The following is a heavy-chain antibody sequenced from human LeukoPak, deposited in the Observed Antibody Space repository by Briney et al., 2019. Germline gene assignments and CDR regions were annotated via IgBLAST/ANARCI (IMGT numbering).Heavy chain of an antibody. V-gene: IGHV1-18*01. D-gene: IGHD3-10*01. CDR2: ISVYNGNT. CDR3: ARGQSVLWFGELLD. J-gene: IGHJ4*02. Sequence: GASVKVSCKASGGTFSTYAINWVRQAPGQGLEWMGWISVYNGNTNYAQKLQGRVTMTTDTSTSTAYMELRSLRSDDTAVYYCARGQSVLWFGELLDWGQGTLVTVSS. CDR1: GGTFSTYA.